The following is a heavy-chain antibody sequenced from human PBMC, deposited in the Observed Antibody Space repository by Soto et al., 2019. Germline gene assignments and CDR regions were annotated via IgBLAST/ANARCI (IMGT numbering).Heavy chain of an antibody. CDR2: INHSGST. CDR1: GGSFSGYY. D-gene: IGHD3-9*01. V-gene: IGHV4-34*01. Sequence: SETLSLTCAVYGGSFSGYYWSWIRQPPGKGLEWIGEINHSGSTNYNPSLKSRVTISVDTSKNQFSLKLSSVTAADTAVYYCARDLATLDVLRYFELNWFDPWGQGTLVTVSS. CDR3: ARDLATLDVLRYFELNWFDP. J-gene: IGHJ5*02.